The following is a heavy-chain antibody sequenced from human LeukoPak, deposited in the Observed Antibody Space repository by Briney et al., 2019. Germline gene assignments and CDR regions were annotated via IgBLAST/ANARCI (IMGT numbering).Heavy chain of an antibody. V-gene: IGHV4-59*08. CDR3: ARHWETSSWYVDY. D-gene: IGHD6-13*01. CDR1: GGSISSYY. Sequence: SETLSLTCTVSGGSISSYYWSWIRQPPGKGLEWIGYIYYSGSTKYNPSLKSRVTMSVDTSQNQLSLKLRSVTAADTAVYYCARHWETSSWYVDYWGQGTLVIVSS. J-gene: IGHJ4*02. CDR2: IYYSGST.